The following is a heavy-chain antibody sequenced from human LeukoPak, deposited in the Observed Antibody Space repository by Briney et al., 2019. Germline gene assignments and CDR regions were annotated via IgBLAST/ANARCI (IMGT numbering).Heavy chain of an antibody. J-gene: IGHJ4*02. CDR1: GFPFSTYA. V-gene: IGHV3-23*01. CDR2: ISSSGGST. Sequence: WGSLRLSCAASGFPFSTYAMSWVRQAPGKGLEWVSAISSSGGSTYYADSVKGRFTVSRDNSKNSLYLQMNSLRAEDTAVYFCSCTGGAGWGQGTMATV. D-gene: IGHD2-8*02. CDR3: SCTGGAG.